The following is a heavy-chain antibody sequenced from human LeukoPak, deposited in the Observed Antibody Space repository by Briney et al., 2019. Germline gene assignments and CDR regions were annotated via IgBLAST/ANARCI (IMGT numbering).Heavy chain of an antibody. CDR3: ANPRSGHDYGDPNFDY. CDR1: GFTFSSYA. V-gene: IGHV3-23*01. CDR2: ISGSGGST. J-gene: IGHJ4*02. Sequence: TGGSLRLSCAASGFTFSSYAMSWVRQAPGKGLEWVSAISGSGGSTYYADSVKGRFTISRDNSKNTLYLQTNSLRAEGTAVYYCANPRSGHDYGDPNFDYWGQGTLVTVSS. D-gene: IGHD4-17*01.